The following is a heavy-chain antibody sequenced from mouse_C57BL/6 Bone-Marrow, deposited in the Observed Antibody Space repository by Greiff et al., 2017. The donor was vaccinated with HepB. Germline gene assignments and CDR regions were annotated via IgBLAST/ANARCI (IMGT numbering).Heavy chain of an antibody. V-gene: IGHV1-55*01. CDR1: GYTFTSYW. J-gene: IGHJ2*01. CDR2: IYPGGGYT. Sequence: QVQLQQPGAELVKPGASVKMSCKASGYTFTSYWITWVKQRPGHGLEWIGDIYPGGGYTNYNEKFKGKATLTADKYSRTAYMQFSSLTSEDSAIYYCARSNYGSSYYFDYWGQGTTLTVSS. CDR3: ARSNYGSSYYFDY. D-gene: IGHD1-1*01.